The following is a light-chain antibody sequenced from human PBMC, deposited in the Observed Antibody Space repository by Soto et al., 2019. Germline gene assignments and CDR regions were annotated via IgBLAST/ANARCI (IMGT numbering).Light chain of an antibody. J-gene: IGLJ1*01. CDR3: CSYTTSNTRQIV. Sequence: QSVLTQPASVSGSPGQSITISCTGTSSDVGGYNYVSWYQQHPGKAPKFMIYDVRNRPSGVSNRFSGSKSGNTASLTISGLQAEDEADYYCCSYTTSNTRQIVFGTGTKLTVL. CDR2: DVR. V-gene: IGLV2-14*01. CDR1: SSDVGGYNY.